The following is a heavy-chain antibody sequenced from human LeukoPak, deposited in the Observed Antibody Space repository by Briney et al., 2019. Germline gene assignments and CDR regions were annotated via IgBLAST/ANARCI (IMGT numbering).Heavy chain of an antibody. CDR2: IYYSGST. D-gene: IGHD3-10*01. J-gene: IGHJ4*02. Sequence: SETLSLTCTVSGGSLSSSSYYWGWIRQPPGKGLEWIGSIYYSGSTYYNPSLKSRVTISIDTSKDQFSLKLSSVTAADTAVYYCARGGSYYFWGQGTLVTVSS. CDR1: GGSLSSSSYY. V-gene: IGHV4-39*01. CDR3: ARGGSYYF.